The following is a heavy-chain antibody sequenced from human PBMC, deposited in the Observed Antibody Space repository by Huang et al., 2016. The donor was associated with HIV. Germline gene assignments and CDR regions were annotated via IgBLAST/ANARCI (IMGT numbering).Heavy chain of an antibody. D-gene: IGHD5-18*01. J-gene: IGHJ5*02. Sequence: QVLLVQSGAEVRKPGSSVKVSRTAFGGTFSSYAISWVRPAPGQGLGWRGGIIPIFGTANYTQKFQGRVTITVDESTNTGYMELTRLTSEDTAVYYCARTAYSYGFRQGFNWFDPWGQGTPVTVSS. CDR3: ARTAYSYGFRQGFNWFDP. V-gene: IGHV1-69*13. CDR1: GGTFSSYA. CDR2: IIPIFGTA.